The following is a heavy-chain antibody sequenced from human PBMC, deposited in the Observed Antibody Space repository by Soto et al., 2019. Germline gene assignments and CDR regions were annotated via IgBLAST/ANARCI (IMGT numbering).Heavy chain of an antibody. V-gene: IGHV3-21*01. Sequence: GGSLRLSCAASGFTFSSYSMNWVRQAPGKGLELVSSISSSSSYIYYADSVKGRFTISRDNAKNSLYLQMNSLRAEDTSVYYCARVGIITMVRGEIDYWGQGTLVTVSS. D-gene: IGHD3-10*01. CDR2: ISSSSSYI. CDR1: GFTFSSYS. J-gene: IGHJ4*02. CDR3: ARVGIITMVRGEIDY.